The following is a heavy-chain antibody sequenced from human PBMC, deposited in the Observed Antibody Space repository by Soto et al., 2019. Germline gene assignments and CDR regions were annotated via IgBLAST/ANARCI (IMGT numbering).Heavy chain of an antibody. Sequence: EVQLVESGGGLVQPGGSLRLSCAASGFTFSSYWMSWVRQAPGKGLEWVANIKQDGSEKYYVDSVKGRFTISRDNAKNSRYLQMNSLIAEDTAVYYCARVRWELLGFWFDPWGQGTLVTVSS. D-gene: IGHD1-26*01. V-gene: IGHV3-7*03. CDR2: IKQDGSEK. J-gene: IGHJ5*02. CDR3: ARVRWELLGFWFDP. CDR1: GFTFSSYW.